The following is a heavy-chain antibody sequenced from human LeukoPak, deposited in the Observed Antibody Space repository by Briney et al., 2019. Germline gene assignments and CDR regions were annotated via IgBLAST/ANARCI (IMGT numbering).Heavy chain of an antibody. CDR2: IYYSGST. CDR3: AREMGVVTAHGIDV. Sequence: SETLSLTCIVSGGSISSISSNNYHWGWIRRPPGKGLEWIGSIYYSGSTYYNPSLKSRVTISVDTSKNQFSLKLSSVTAADTALYYCAREMGVVTAHGIDVWGQGTTVTVSS. CDR1: GGSISSISSNNYH. V-gene: IGHV4-39*02. J-gene: IGHJ6*02. D-gene: IGHD4-23*01.